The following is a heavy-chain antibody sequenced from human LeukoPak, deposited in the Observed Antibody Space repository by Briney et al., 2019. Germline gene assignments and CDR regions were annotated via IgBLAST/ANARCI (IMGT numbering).Heavy chain of an antibody. CDR2: IWFDGTTT. D-gene: IGHD2-15*01. Sequence: PGGSLRLSCAGSGFTFSKYGMHWVRQAPGKGLEWVAVIWFDGTTTNHADSVKGRFTISRDNSKNTLFLQMNSLRAEDTAVYFCARDYCSGGSCYENKWFDPWGQGTLVTVSS. CDR1: GFTFSKYG. CDR3: ARDYCSGGSCYENKWFDP. V-gene: IGHV3-33*01. J-gene: IGHJ5*02.